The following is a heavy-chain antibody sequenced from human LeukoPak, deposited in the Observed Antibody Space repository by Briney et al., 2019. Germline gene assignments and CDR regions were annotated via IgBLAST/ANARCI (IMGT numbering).Heavy chain of an antibody. D-gene: IGHD3-10*01. Sequence: KPGESLKISCKGSGYTFTNYWIGWVRPMPGKGLEWMGIIYPGDSDTRYSPSFQGQVTISADRSISTAYLQWSSLKASDTAMYYCARRVYYGSGSYPNAFDIWGQGTMVTVSS. CDR3: ARRVYYGSGSYPNAFDI. J-gene: IGHJ3*02. CDR2: IYPGDSDT. V-gene: IGHV5-51*01. CDR1: GYTFTNYW.